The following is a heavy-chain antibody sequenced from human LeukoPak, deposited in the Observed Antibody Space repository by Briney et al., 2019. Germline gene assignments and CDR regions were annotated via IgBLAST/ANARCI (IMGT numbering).Heavy chain of an antibody. V-gene: IGHV5-10-1*01. Sequence: GESLKISCKGSGYSFTSYWISWVRQIPGKGLEWMGRIDPSDSYTNYSPSFQGHVTISADKSISTAYLQWSSLKASDTAMYYCARLMGPEYCSSTSCWFDPWGQGTLVTVSS. CDR2: IDPSDSYT. CDR3: ARLMGPEYCSSTSCWFDP. D-gene: IGHD2-2*01. CDR1: GYSFTSYW. J-gene: IGHJ5*02.